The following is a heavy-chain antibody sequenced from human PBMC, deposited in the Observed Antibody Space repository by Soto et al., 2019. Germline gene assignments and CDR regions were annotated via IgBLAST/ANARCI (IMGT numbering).Heavy chain of an antibody. V-gene: IGHV1-18*01. J-gene: IGHJ3*02. CDR1: GYTFTNYG. CDR3: AKEDDYGHRRKAFDI. Sequence: ASVKVSCKASGYTFTNYGISWVRQAPGQGLEWMGWINTYNGNTNHAQKLQGRVTMTTDTSTSTAYMELRSLRSDDTAVYYCAKEDDYGHRRKAFDIWGQGTMVTVSS. D-gene: IGHD4-17*01. CDR2: INTYNGNT.